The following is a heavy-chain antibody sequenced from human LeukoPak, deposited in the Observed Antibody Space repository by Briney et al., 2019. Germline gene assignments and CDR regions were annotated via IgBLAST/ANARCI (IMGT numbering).Heavy chain of an antibody. D-gene: IGHD3-16*01. CDR2: ISGSGVDI. J-gene: IGHJ6*02. V-gene: IGHV3-23*01. Sequence: PGGSLRLSCAASGFTFRSFAMMWFRQAPGKGLEWVSAISGSGVDIYYADSVKGRFTISRDNSKNTLYLQMKNLRVEHTAVYYCAKGLHGGVGYGVDVWGQGTTVSVSS. CDR1: GFTFRSFA. CDR3: AKGLHGGVGYGVDV.